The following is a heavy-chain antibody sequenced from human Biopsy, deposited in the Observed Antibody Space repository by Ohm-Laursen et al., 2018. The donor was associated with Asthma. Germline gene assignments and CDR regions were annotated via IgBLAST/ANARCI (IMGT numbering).Heavy chain of an antibody. Sequence: TQTLTLTCSFSGFSLSSSGANVNWIRQPPGKALEWLARIDWEEDKFYSTSLRSRLTISKGSSEDQVVLTMTNMGPVDTATYYCTRHNDYWGPGILVTVSS. CDR1: GFSLSSSGAN. CDR2: IDWEEDK. V-gene: IGHV2-70*04. J-gene: IGHJ4*01. CDR3: TRHNDY. D-gene: IGHD1-14*01.